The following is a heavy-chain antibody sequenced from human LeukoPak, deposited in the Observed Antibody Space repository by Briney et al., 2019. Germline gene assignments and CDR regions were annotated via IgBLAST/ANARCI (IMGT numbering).Heavy chain of an antibody. V-gene: IGHV3-7*01. CDR1: GFTFSVSP. CDR3: ARVEASGYDYGAFDY. Sequence: TGGSLRLSCAASGFTFSVSPMHWVRQAPGKGLEWVANIKQDVSEKYYVDSVKGRFTISRDNAKNSLYLQMNSLRAEDTAVYYCARVEASGYDYGAFDYWGQGTLVTVSS. CDR2: IKQDVSEK. J-gene: IGHJ4*02. D-gene: IGHD5-12*01.